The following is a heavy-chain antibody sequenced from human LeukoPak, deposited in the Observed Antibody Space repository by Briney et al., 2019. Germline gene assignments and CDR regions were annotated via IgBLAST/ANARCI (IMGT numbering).Heavy chain of an antibody. Sequence: ASVKVSCKASGYTFTSNAMHWVRQAPGQRLEWMGWINAGNGNTKYSQKSQGRATITRDTSASTAYMELSSLRSEDTAVYYCASTIAVAGKYSFDYWGQGTLVTVSS. D-gene: IGHD6-19*01. CDR2: INAGNGNT. J-gene: IGHJ4*02. CDR3: ASTIAVAGKYSFDY. CDR1: GYTFTSNA. V-gene: IGHV1-3*01.